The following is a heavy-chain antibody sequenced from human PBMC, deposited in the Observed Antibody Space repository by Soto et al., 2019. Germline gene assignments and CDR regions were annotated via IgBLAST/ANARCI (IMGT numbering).Heavy chain of an antibody. D-gene: IGHD2-2*01. CDR2: IYNSGTT. CDR3: ARDVVVVPDAPSYYYYAMDV. CDR1: GGSISSGRYY. J-gene: IGHJ6*02. Sequence: SETLSLTCTVSGGSISSGRYYLSWIRHHPGMGLEWIGYIYNSGTTYYSPSLKSRATISIDTSKNQLFLKLSSVTAADTAVYFCARDVVVVPDAPSYYYYAMDVWGQGTTVTVSS. V-gene: IGHV4-31*03.